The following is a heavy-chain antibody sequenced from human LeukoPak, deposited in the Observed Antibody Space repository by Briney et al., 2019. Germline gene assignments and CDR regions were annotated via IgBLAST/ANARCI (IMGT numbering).Heavy chain of an antibody. CDR3: ARGLVGVSAAFDI. Sequence: LPGRSLRLSCEASGFTFSTYNFHWVRQAPGKGLEWVAVISNDGKNKNYADFVKGRFTVSRDNSKNTLFLRMSILRPEDTAVYHCARGLVGVSAAFDIWGQGTLVTVPS. CDR2: ISNDGKNK. D-gene: IGHD1-26*01. J-gene: IGHJ3*02. CDR1: GFTFSTYN. V-gene: IGHV3-30*04.